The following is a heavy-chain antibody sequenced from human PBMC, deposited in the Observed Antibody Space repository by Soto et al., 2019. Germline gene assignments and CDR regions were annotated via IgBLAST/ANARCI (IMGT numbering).Heavy chain of an antibody. Sequence: GGPIRLSCTAAGCTFSSYAMTWVRQAPGRGLEWVSAISGSGSPTYYADSVKGRFTISRDNSKNTLYLQMNSLRADDTAVYFCVRDISGGTYSYYYGMDVWGQGTTGTVSS. J-gene: IGHJ6*02. CDR1: GCTFSSYA. CDR2: ISGSGSPT. D-gene: IGHD1-26*01. V-gene: IGHV3-23*01. CDR3: VRDISGGTYSYYYGMDV.